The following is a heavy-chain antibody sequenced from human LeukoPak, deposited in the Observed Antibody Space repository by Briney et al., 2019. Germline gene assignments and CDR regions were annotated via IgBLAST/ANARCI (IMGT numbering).Heavy chain of an antibody. CDR2: INAGNGNT. CDR3: ARALLFSGDYFDY. J-gene: IGHJ4*02. CDR1: VYTFTSYA. D-gene: IGHD3-10*01. V-gene: IGHV1-3*01. Sequence: ASVKVSCKASVYTFTSYAMHWVRPALGQRVEWMGWINAGNGNTKYSQTFQGRVAITRDTSASTAYMELSSLRSEDTAVYYYARALLFSGDYFDYWGQGTLVTVSS.